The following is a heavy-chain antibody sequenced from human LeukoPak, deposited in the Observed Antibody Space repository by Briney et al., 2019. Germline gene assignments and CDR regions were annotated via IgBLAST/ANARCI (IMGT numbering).Heavy chain of an antibody. CDR2: IFPDDSDT. Sequence: GESLKISCKGSGYSFTNYWIGWVRQMPGRGLEWMGIIFPDDSDTRYSPSFQGQVTISADKSITTAYLQWSSLKASDTAIYYCVRRYGDYGEGYFDYWGQGTLVTVSS. J-gene: IGHJ4*02. V-gene: IGHV5-51*01. D-gene: IGHD4-17*01. CDR1: GYSFTNYW. CDR3: VRRYGDYGEGYFDY.